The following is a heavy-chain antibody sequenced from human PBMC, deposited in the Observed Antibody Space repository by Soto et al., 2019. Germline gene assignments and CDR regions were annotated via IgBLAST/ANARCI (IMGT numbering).Heavy chain of an antibody. D-gene: IGHD3-10*02. CDR3: ARDREYYVYCYGMDV. Sequence: QVQLVESGGGVVQPGRSLRLSCAASGFTFSRYAMHWVRQAPGKGLEWVAVMSYDGSNKVYADSVKGRFTISRDNSKNTRYLQMNSLRAEDTAVYYCARDREYYVYCYGMDVWGQGTTVTVSS. CDR2: MSYDGSNK. CDR1: GFTFSRYA. V-gene: IGHV3-30-3*01. J-gene: IGHJ6*02.